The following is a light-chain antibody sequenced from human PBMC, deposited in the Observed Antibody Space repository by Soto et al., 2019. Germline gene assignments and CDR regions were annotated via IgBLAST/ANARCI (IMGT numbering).Light chain of an antibody. CDR2: DVF. V-gene: IGLV2-11*01. J-gene: IGLJ2*01. CDR1: SNDVGVYTF. CDR3: CSYASSFAI. Sequence: QSALTQPRSVSGFPGQSVTISCAGISNDVGVYTFVSWYQHHPDKAPKLIIYDVFHRPSGVPDRFSGSRSGNTASLTVSGVQAEDEADYYCCSYASSFAIFGGGTKLTVL.